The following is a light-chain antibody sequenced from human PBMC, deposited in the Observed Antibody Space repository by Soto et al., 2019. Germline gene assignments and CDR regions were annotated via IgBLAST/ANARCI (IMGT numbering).Light chain of an antibody. J-gene: IGLJ3*02. Sequence: QSVLTQPASVSGSPGQSITISCTETSSDVGSYNLVSWYQQHPGKAPKLMIYEGSKRPSGVSNRFSGSKSGNTASLTISGLQAEDEADYYCCSYAGSYTFVVFGGGTKLTVL. CDR1: SSDVGSYNL. CDR3: CSYAGSYTFVV. V-gene: IGLV2-23*03. CDR2: EGS.